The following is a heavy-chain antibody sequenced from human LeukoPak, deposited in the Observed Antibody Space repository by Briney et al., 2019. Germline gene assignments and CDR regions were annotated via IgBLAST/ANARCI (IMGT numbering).Heavy chain of an antibody. J-gene: IGHJ3*02. V-gene: IGHV4-39*01. CDR2: IYYSGST. D-gene: IGHD5-18*01. Sequence: PSETLSLTCTVSGGSISSSGYCWGCIRQPPGKGLEWIGSIYYSGSTYYNPSLKSRVTISVDTSKNQFSLKLSSVTAADTAVYYCARHRGKYSPHDAFDIWGQGTMVTVSS. CDR1: GGSISSSGYC. CDR3: ARHRGKYSPHDAFDI.